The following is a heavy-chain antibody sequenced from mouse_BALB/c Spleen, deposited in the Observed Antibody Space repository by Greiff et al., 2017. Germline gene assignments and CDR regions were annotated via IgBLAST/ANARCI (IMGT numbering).Heavy chain of an antibody. D-gene: IGHD2-4*01. CDR3: ACVCYDYYVHWCFAY. CDR2: INYRGST. J-gene: IGHJ3*01. V-gene: IGHV3-2*02. Sequence: EVQVVESGPGLVKPSQSLSLTCTVTGYSIPSDYAWYWIRQFPGNKLAWMGYINYRGSTSYNPSLRSRISITRDTSKNQFFLQLNSVTTEDTATYYCACVCYDYYVHWCFAYWGQGTLVTVSA. CDR1: GYSIPSDYA.